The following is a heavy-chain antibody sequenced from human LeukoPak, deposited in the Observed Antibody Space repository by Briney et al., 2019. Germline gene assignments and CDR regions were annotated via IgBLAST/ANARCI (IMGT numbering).Heavy chain of an antibody. CDR1: GFTVRSNY. CDR2: ISASGGST. Sequence: GGSLRLSCAGSGFTVRSNYMNWVRQAPGKGLEWVSAISASGGSTYYADSVKGRFTISRDNSKNTLYLQMNSLRAEDTAVYYCAKDRYGDYVRTFDYWGQGTLVTVSS. CDR3: AKDRYGDYVRTFDY. V-gene: IGHV3-23*01. D-gene: IGHD4-17*01. J-gene: IGHJ4*02.